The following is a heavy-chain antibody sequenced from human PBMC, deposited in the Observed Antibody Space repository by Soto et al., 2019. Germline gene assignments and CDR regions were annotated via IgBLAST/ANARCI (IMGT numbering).Heavy chain of an antibody. CDR3: ARLDYYGSGSPDY. D-gene: IGHD3-10*01. CDR1: DSISTYY. V-gene: IGHV4-59*08. CDR2: IYYSGST. J-gene: IGHJ4*02. Sequence: PSETLSLTCTVDSISTYYWNWIRQSPGKGLEWIGYIYYSGSTNYNPSLKSRVTISVDTSKNQFSLKLSSVTAADTAVYYCARLDYYGSGSPDYWGQGTLVTVSS.